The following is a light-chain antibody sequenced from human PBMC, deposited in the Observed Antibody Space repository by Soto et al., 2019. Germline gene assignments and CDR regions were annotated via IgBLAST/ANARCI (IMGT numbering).Light chain of an antibody. CDR1: SSDVGGYNF. J-gene: IGLJ1*01. Sequence: QSALTQPHSASGSPGQSVTISCTGTSSDVGGYNFVSWYQQYPGKAPKLIIYEVTKRPSGVPDRFSGSKSGNTASLTVSGLQTDDEADYYCCSYGGSNNFVFGPGTKVTVL. V-gene: IGLV2-8*01. CDR2: EVT. CDR3: CSYGGSNNFV.